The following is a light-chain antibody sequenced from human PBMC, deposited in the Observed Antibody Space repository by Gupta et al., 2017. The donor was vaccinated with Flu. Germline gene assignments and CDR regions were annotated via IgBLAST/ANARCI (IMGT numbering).Light chain of an antibody. V-gene: IGLV2-8*01. Sequence: SALTPPPSASGSPGQSVTISCPGPSSDVGGYNSVSWYQPPPGKALNLMVYEVSRRSAGAPVCFSASKAGNTASLTVSGPQEEEAADYYCSSYAGSNNLVFGGGTKLTVL. CDR1: SSDVGGYNS. CDR2: EVS. CDR3: SSYAGSNNLV. J-gene: IGLJ3*02.